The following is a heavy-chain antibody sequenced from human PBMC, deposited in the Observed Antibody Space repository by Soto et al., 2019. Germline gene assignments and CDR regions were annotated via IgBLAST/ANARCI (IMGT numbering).Heavy chain of an antibody. D-gene: IGHD2-2*02. J-gene: IGHJ6*02. V-gene: IGHV1-18*01. CDR2: ISTYNGDT. CDR1: GYTFTRSG. CDR3: AREGVAPYNYYGMDV. Sequence: QVQLVQSGAEVKKPGASVKVTCKASGYTFTRSGSSWVRQAPGQGLEWMGWISTYNGDTNYAQTFQGRVTMTTDTSTSTVHMEVRSLRSDDTAVYYCAREGVAPYNYYGMDVWGQGTPVTVSS.